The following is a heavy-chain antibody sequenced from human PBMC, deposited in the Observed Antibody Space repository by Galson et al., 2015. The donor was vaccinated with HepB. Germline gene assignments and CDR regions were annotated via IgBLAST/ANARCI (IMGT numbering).Heavy chain of an antibody. D-gene: IGHD1-20*01. V-gene: IGHV5-51*03. Sequence: QSGAEVKKPGESLKISCKSSGYSFTTNWIGWVRQMPGKGLEWIGIIYPGDSDTRYSPSFQGQVTISADKSSSTAYLQWGSLKASDAAIYYCARVGRLAPINGIFITNYFDSWGQGTLVTVSS. CDR1: GYSFTTNW. CDR2: IYPGDSDT. J-gene: IGHJ4*02. CDR3: ARVGRLAPINGIFITNYFDS.